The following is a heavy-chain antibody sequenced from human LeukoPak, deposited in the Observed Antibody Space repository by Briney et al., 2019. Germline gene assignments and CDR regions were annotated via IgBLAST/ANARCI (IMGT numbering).Heavy chain of an antibody. Sequence: GGSLRLSCAASGFTFSNYAMTWVRQAPGKGLEWVSTLSGSGGSTYFGDSVKGRFTISRDNSKNRLYLKMNSLRAEDTGVYYCAKEATVTPGNVNWFDTWGQGTLVTVSS. V-gene: IGHV3-23*01. J-gene: IGHJ5*02. CDR1: GFTFSNYA. D-gene: IGHD4-17*01. CDR2: LSGSGGST. CDR3: AKEATVTPGNVNWFDT.